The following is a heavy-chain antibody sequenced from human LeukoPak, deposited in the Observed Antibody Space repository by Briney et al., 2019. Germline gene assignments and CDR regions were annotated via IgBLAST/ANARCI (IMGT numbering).Heavy chain of an antibody. CDR1: GGSISSHY. CDR3: ARDRPEYCSGGSCYGSYFDY. D-gene: IGHD2-15*01. V-gene: IGHV4-59*11. J-gene: IGHJ4*02. Sequence: SETLSLTCTVSGGSISSHYCSWIRQPPGKGLEWIGYIYYSGSTNYNPSLKSRVTISVDTSKNQFSLKLSSVTAADTAVYYCARDRPEYCSGGSCYGSYFDYWGQGTLVTVSS. CDR2: IYYSGST.